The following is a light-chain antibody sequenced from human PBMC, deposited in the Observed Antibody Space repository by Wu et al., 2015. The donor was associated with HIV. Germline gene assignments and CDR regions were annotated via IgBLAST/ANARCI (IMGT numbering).Light chain of an antibody. V-gene: IGKV3-20*01. CDR1: QSVSSNY. J-gene: IGKJ1*01. CDR3: QQYGSSPQT. CDR2: GAS. Sequence: EIVLTQSPGTLSLSPGERATLSCRASQSVSSNYLAWYQQKPGQAPRLLTYGASSRATGIPDRFSGSGSGTDFTLTISRLEPEDFAMYYCQQYGSSPQTFGQGTKVEIK.